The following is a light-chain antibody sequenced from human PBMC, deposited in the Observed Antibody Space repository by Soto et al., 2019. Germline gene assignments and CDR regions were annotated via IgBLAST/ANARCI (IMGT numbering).Light chain of an antibody. CDR2: DVS. CDR3: GSYTTSSNSV. J-gene: IGLJ1*01. Sequence: QSVLTQPASVSGSPGLSITISCTGTSSDVGAYNFVSWYQQHPDKAPKLMIFDVSIRPSGVSNRFSGSKSGNTASLTISGLQSEDEAEYYCGSYTTSSNSVFGTGTKVTVL. CDR1: SSDVGAYNF. V-gene: IGLV2-14*03.